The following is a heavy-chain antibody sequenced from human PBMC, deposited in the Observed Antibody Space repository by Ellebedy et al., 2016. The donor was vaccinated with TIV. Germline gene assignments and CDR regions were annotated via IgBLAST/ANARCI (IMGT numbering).Heavy chain of an antibody. CDR2: IKQDGSEK. CDR1: GFTFSSYW. Sequence: GESLKISCAASGFTFSSYWMSWVRQAPGEGLEWVAHIKQDGSEKYYVESVKGRFTISRDNAKNSLYLQMNSLRVEDSAVYYCSRDERAVAGPGDYWGQGTLVTVSS. CDR3: SRDERAVAGPGDY. V-gene: IGHV3-7*03. J-gene: IGHJ4*02. D-gene: IGHD6-19*01.